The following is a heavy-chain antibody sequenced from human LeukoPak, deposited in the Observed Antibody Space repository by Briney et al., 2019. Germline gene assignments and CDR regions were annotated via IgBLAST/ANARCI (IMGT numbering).Heavy chain of an antibody. CDR2: ISSRRSYI. V-gene: IGHV3-21*01. CDR1: RFTFSSYI. D-gene: IGHD6-19*01. J-gene: IGHJ3*02. Sequence: KPGGSLRLSCAASRFTFSSYIMNWVRQAPGKGLECVSSISSRRSYIYYADSVKGRFTISRGNAKNSLYLQMNSLRAEDTAVYYCARVVAVAGRAFDIWGQGTMVTVSS. CDR3: ARVVAVAGRAFDI.